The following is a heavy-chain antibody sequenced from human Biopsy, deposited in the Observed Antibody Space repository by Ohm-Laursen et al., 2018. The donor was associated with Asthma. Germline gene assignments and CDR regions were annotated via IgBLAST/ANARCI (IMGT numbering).Heavy chain of an antibody. J-gene: IGHJ1*01. D-gene: IGHD3-3*02. CDR3: ARTFHFWSPYHAEHYQL. CDR2: ITDTSRYI. CDR1: GFTSSHYN. V-gene: IGHV3-21*01. Sequence: SLRLSCAASGFTSSHYNMNWVRQAPGKGLEWVSSITDTSRYIKYADSVKGRFTISRDNAKNSLYLQMNSLRAEDTAVYYCARTFHFWSPYHAEHYQLWGQGTLVTVSS.